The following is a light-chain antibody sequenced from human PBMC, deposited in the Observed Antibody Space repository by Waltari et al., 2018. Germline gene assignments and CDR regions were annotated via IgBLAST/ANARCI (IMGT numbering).Light chain of an antibody. CDR3: QQGSNWPT. Sequence: EIVLTQSPATLSLSPGERATLSCRASQSVSSYLAWYQQKPGQAPRLLIYDAFNRATGISARFSGSGSGTDFTLTISSLEPEDFAVYYCQQGSNWPTFGQGTKLE. V-gene: IGKV3-11*01. CDR1: QSVSSY. CDR2: DAF. J-gene: IGKJ2*01.